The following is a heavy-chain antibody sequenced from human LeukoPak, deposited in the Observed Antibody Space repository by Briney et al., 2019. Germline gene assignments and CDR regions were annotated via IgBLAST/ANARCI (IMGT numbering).Heavy chain of an antibody. CDR1: GFTLSNYS. Sequence: GGGLRLSCAGSGFTLSNYSKKKGRPAPREGGGWGFYIYSSGSTIFYADSMKGRFTTSRDNAKNSLYLQMKSLRAEDTAVYYCARLGYCSAGSCYSLDYWGQGTLVTVSS. V-gene: IGHV3-48*04. CDR3: ARLGYCSAGSCYSLDY. J-gene: IGHJ4*02. CDR2: IYSSGSTI. D-gene: IGHD2-15*01.